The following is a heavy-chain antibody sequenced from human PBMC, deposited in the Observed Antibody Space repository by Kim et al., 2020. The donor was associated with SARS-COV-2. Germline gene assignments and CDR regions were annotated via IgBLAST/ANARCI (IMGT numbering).Heavy chain of an antibody. V-gene: IGHV3-15*01. J-gene: IGHJ4*02. D-gene: IGHD3-22*01. Sequence: YAAPVKGRFTISRDDSKNTLYLQMNSLKTEDTAVYYCTTERDFYDSSGYYYWGQGTLVTVSS. CDR3: TTERDFYDSSGYYY.